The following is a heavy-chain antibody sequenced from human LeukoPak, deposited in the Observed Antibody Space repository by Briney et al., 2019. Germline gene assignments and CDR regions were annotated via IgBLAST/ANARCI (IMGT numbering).Heavy chain of an antibody. CDR3: ARLAYYDYVWGSYRPYFDY. Sequence: PSETLSLTCTVSVGSISSSSYYCCWIRQPPGEGLGWIGRIYYIGSPYYNPSLNGRATISVDTSKNQFSQKLRSVTAVDTAVYYCARLAYYDYVWGSYRPYFDYWGQGTLVTVSS. D-gene: IGHD3-16*02. V-gene: IGHV4-39*01. CDR1: VGSISSSSYY. J-gene: IGHJ4*02. CDR2: IYYIGSP.